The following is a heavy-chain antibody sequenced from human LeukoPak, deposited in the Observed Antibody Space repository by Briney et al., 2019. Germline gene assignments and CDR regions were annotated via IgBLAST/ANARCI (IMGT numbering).Heavy chain of an antibody. V-gene: IGHV4-4*07. CDR1: GGIINSYY. CDR3: ARHNGFDRGYYYYMDV. J-gene: IGHJ6*03. CDR2: VYTSGIT. D-gene: IGHD3-9*01. Sequence: PSETLSLTCTVSGGIINSYYWSWIRQPAGQGLEWIGRVYTSGITNYNPSLKSRITMSVDTSKNQFSLKLTSVTVADTAVYYCARHNGFDRGYYYYMDVWGKGTTVTVSS.